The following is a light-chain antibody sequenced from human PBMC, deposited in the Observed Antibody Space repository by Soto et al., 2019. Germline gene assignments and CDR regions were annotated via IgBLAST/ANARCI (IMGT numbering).Light chain of an antibody. CDR1: QDISTW. CDR3: QQRNSYPRT. Sequence: DIRMTQSPSSVSASVGDRVTITCRASQDISTWLAWYQQKPGKAPNLLIYTASNLQSGVPSRFSGSGSGTEFTLTITSLQPEDSATYYCQQRNSYPRTFGQGTKVDIK. J-gene: IGKJ2*01. V-gene: IGKV1-12*01. CDR2: TAS.